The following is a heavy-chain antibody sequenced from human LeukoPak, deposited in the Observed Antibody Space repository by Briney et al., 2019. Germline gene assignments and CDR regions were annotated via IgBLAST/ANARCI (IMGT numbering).Heavy chain of an antibody. CDR2: INPNSGGT. CDR1: GYTFTGYY. J-gene: IGHJ6*02. D-gene: IGHD3-9*01. Sequence: ASVKVSCKASGYTFTGYYMHWVRQAPGQGLEWMGWINPNSGGTNYAQKFQGRVTMTRDTSISTAYMELSRLRSDDTAVYYCARFYFDDYYYYGMDVWGQGTTVTVSS. CDR3: ARFYFDDYYYYGMDV. V-gene: IGHV1-2*02.